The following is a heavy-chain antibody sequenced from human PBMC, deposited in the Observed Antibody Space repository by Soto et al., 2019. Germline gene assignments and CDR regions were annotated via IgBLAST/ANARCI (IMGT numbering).Heavy chain of an antibody. CDR1: GFTFSSYA. CDR3: ARATGSNHPFDY. V-gene: IGHV3-23*01. Sequence: GSLRLSCAASGFTFSSYAMSWVRQAPGKGLEWVSAISGSGGSTYYADSVKGRFTISRDNSKNTLYLQMNSLSAKDTAVYYCARATGSNHPFDYWGQGTLVTVSS. D-gene: IGHD2-2*01. J-gene: IGHJ4*02. CDR2: ISGSGGST.